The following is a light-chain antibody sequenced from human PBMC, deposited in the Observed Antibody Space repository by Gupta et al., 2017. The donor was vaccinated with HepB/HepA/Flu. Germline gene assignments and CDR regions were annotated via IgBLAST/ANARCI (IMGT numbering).Light chain of an antibody. V-gene: IGLV3-21*03. Sequence: SSALTQPPSVSVAPGNTARINCGGDNIGDKSVHWYQQKPGQAPVLVLYDDSDRPSGIPERFSGSNSGNTATVTISRVEVGDEADYYCQVWDSNNDHVVFGGGTKLTVL. CDR3: QVWDSNNDHVV. J-gene: IGLJ2*01. CDR1: NIGDKS. CDR2: DDS.